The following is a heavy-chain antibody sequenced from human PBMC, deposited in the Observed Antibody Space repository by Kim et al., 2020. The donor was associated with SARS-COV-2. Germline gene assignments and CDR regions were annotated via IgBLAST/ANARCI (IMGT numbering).Heavy chain of an antibody. CDR1: GFTFSSYA. V-gene: IGHV3-23*01. J-gene: IGHJ4*02. D-gene: IGHD6-19*01. CDR2: ISGSGGST. CDR3: AGGQCLVPLLDY. Sequence: GGSLRLSCAASGFTFSSYAMSWVRQAPGKGLEWVSAISGSGGSTYYADSVKGRFTISRDNSKNTLYLQMNSLRAEDTAVYYCAGGQCLVPLLDYWGQGTLVTVSS.